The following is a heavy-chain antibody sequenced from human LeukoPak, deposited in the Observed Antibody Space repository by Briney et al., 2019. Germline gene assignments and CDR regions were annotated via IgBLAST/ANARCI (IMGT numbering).Heavy chain of an antibody. CDR2: LSPYNDNT. J-gene: IGHJ5*02. V-gene: IGHV1-18*01. CDR3: ARDTRHRYCSSASCYRGWFDP. D-gene: IGHD2-2*01. CDR1: GYTFTSYG. Sequence: ASVKVSCKASGYTFTSYGISWVRQAPGQGLEWMGWLSPYNDNTNYAQKLQGRVTMTTDTSTSTAYMELRSLRSEDTAVYYCARDTRHRYCSSASCYRGWFDPWGQGTLVTVSS.